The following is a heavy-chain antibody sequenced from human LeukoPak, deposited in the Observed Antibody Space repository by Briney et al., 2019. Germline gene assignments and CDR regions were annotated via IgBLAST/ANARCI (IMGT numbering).Heavy chain of an antibody. Sequence: SETLSLTCTVSDDSITMYYWSWIRQPPGKGLEWIGYIYYSGSTNYNPSLKSRVTISVDTSKNQFSLKLSSVTAADTAVYYCARGQPVRYFDWLYENWFDPWGQGTLVTVSS. CDR1: DDSITMYY. CDR3: ARGQPVRYFDWLYENWFDP. D-gene: IGHD3-9*01. CDR2: IYYSGST. V-gene: IGHV4-59*01. J-gene: IGHJ5*02.